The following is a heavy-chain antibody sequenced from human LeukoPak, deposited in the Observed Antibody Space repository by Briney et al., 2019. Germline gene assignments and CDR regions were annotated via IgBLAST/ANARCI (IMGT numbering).Heavy chain of an antibody. CDR3: ARANRGGSFPFDY. V-gene: IGHV4-34*01. D-gene: IGHD2-15*01. J-gene: IGHJ4*02. CDR1: GGSFSGYY. CDR2: INHSGST. Sequence: PSETLSLTCAVYGGSFSGYYWSWIRQPPGKGLEWIGEINHSGSTNYNPSLKSRVTISVDTSKNQFSPKLSSVTAADTAVYYCARANRGGSFPFDYWGQGTLVTVSS.